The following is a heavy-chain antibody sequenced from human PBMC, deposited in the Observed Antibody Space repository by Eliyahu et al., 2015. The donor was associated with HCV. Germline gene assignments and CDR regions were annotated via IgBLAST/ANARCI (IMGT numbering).Heavy chain of an antibody. D-gene: IGHD2-21*02. CDR2: IWYDGSNK. CDR1: GFXFSSYG. CDR3: ARSNCGGDCYLPGWFDY. J-gene: IGHJ4*02. Sequence: QVQLVESGGGVVQPGRSLRLSCAASGFXFSSYGMHWVRQAPGKGLGWVAVIWYDGSNKYYADSVKGRFTISRDNSKNTLYLQMNSLRAEDTAVYYCARSNCGGDCYLPGWFDYWGQGTLVTVSS. V-gene: IGHV3-33*01.